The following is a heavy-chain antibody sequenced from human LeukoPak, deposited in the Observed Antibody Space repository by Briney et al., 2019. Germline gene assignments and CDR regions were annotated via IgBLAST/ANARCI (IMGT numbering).Heavy chain of an antibody. CDR2: ISYDGSNK. V-gene: IGHV3-33*05. D-gene: IGHD3-9*01. J-gene: IGHJ6*02. CDR1: GFTFSSYG. Sequence: GGSLRLSCAASGFTFSSYGMHWVRQAPGKGLEWVAVISYDGSNKYYADSVKGRFTISRDNAKNSLYLQMNSLRAEDTAVYYCARDPPYYDILTGYYPNRYYYYGMDVWGQGTTVTVSS. CDR3: ARDPPYYDILTGYYPNRYYYYGMDV.